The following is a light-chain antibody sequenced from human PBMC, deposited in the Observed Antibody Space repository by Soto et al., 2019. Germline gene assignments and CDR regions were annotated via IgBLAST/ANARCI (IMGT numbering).Light chain of an antibody. V-gene: IGKV1-5*03. CDR1: QSISSW. J-gene: IGKJ4*01. CDR3: QQYKSFSLT. CDR2: KTA. Sequence: DIQMTQSPSTLSASVGDRVTITCRASQSISSWLAWYQQKPGKAPKLLIYKTANLESGVPSRFSGSGSGTEFSLAISSLQPDGFAPYYCQQYKSFSLTFGGGTRVDVK.